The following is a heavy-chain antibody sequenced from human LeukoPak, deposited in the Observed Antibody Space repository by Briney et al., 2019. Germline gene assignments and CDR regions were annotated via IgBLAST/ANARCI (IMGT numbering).Heavy chain of an antibody. Sequence: ASVKVSCKASGYTFTSYGISWVRQAPGQGLEWMGWISAYNGNTNYAQKLQGRVTMTTDTSTSTAYMELRSLRSDDTAVYYCATASGWSSDYYYGMDVWGQGTTVTVSS. CDR2: ISAYNGNT. V-gene: IGHV1-18*01. CDR1: GYTFTSYG. CDR3: ATASGWSSDYYYGMDV. D-gene: IGHD6-19*01. J-gene: IGHJ6*02.